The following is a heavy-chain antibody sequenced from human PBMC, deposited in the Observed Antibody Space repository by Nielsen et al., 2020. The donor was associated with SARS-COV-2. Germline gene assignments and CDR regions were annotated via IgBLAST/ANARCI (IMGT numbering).Heavy chain of an antibody. D-gene: IGHD3-10*01. CDR1: AFTFSSYG. CDR2: IWHDGSNQ. V-gene: IGHV3-33*06. CDR3: AKDYYGSGTYYKKLLFDY. J-gene: IGHJ4*02. Sequence: GESLKISCAPSAFTFSSYGMHWVRQAPGKGLEWVAVIWHDGSNQHYADFVKGRFTISRDNSKNTLFLQMNSLRADDTAVYYCAKDYYGSGTYYKKLLFDYWGQGTLVTVSS.